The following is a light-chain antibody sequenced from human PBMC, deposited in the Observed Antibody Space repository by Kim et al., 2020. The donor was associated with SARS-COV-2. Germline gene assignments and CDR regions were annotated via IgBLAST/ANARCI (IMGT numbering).Light chain of an antibody. CDR3: QAWDSSTVV. CDR2: QNN. CDR1: KLGDKY. V-gene: IGLV3-1*01. Sequence: SVSPGQTASITCSGDKLGDKYAYWYQQKPGQSPVLVIYQNNKRPAGIPERFAGSNSGNTATLTIIGTQAMDEADYHCQAWDSSTVVFGGGTQLTVL. J-gene: IGLJ2*01.